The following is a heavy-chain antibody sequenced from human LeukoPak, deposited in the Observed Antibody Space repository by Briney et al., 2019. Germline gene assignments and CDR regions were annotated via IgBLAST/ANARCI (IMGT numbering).Heavy chain of an antibody. CDR2: INHSGST. J-gene: IGHJ4*02. V-gene: IGHV4-34*01. CDR3: ARGLGAPPVF. Sequence: SETLSLTCAVYGGSFGGYYWSWIRQPPGKGLEWIGEINHSGSTNYNPSLKSRVTISVDTSKNQFSLKLSSVTAADTAVYYCARGLGAPPVFWGQGTLVTVSS. D-gene: IGHD1-26*01. CDR1: GGSFGGYY.